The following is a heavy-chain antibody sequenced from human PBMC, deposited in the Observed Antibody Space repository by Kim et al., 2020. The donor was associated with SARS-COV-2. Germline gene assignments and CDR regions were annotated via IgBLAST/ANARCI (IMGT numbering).Heavy chain of an antibody. V-gene: IGHV1-2*04. Sequence: ASVKVSCKASGYTFTGYYMHWVRQAPGQGLEWMGWINPNSGGTNYAQKFQGWVTMTRDTSISTAYMELSRLRSDDTAVYYCARDSSYSSSWYPDYYYYGMDVWGQGTTVTVSS. J-gene: IGHJ6*02. CDR1: GYTFTGYY. CDR3: ARDSSYSSSWYPDYYYYGMDV. CDR2: INPNSGGT. D-gene: IGHD6-13*01.